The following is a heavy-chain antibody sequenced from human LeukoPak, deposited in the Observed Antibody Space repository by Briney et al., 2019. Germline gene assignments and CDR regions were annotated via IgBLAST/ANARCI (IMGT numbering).Heavy chain of an antibody. CDR3: AREIIVAVGISQDAFDI. CDR1: GFTFGDYS. Sequence: GGSLRLSCAASGFTFGDYSMIWVRQAPGKGREWVSSISSSSTYIYYADSLKGRFTISRDNAKNSLYLIMSSLRAEDTAVYYCAREIIVAVGISQDAFDIWGQGTMVTVSS. D-gene: IGHD6-13*01. V-gene: IGHV3-21*01. J-gene: IGHJ3*02. CDR2: ISSSSTYI.